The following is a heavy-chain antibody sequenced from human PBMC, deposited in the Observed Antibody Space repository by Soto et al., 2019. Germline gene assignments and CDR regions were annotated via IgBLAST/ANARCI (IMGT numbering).Heavy chain of an antibody. Sequence: PSETLSLTCAVSGCSISSGGYSWGWVRQSPGKGLEWIADMFHSGSTNYSPSLESRVTLSVDKSKNQFSLKMNSVTAADTAVYFCVMSPGWYKIDSWGQGILVTVSS. D-gene: IGHD6-19*01. V-gene: IGHV4-39*07. CDR3: VMSPGWYKIDS. CDR1: GCSISSGGYS. J-gene: IGHJ4*02. CDR2: MFHSGST.